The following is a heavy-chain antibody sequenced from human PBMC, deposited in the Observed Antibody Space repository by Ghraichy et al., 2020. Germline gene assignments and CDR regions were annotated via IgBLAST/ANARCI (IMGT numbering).Heavy chain of an antibody. CDR1: GGSINSLYY. CDR3: ASRVGDTANYYNGMDV. CDR2: MYHDGHT. D-gene: IGHD1-26*01. V-gene: IGHV4-38-2*02. J-gene: IGHJ6*02. Sequence: SETLSLTCTVSGGSINSLYYWDWIRQSPGKGLEWIGSMYHDGHTYYSPSIKSRVTISVDMSKKQFSLKVDSVTATDTAVYFCASRVGDTANYYNGMDVWGQGTTVTVSS.